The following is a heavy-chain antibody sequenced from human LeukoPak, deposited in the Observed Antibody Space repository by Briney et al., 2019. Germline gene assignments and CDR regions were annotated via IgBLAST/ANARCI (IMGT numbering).Heavy chain of an antibody. CDR2: IKSKTDGGTT. V-gene: IGHV3-15*01. CDR3: TTGTPPYSNYEAGY. Sequence: PGGSLRLSCAASGFTFSDYYMSWIRQAPGKGLEWVGRIKSKTDGGTTDYAAPVKGRFTISRDDSKNTLYLQMNSLKTEDTAVYYCTTGTPPYSNYEAGYWGQGTLVTVSS. CDR1: GFTFSDYY. J-gene: IGHJ4*02. D-gene: IGHD4-11*01.